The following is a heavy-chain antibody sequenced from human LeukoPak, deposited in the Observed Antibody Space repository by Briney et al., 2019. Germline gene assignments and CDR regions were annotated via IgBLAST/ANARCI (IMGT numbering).Heavy chain of an antibody. Sequence: SETLSLTCAVYGGSFSGYDWSWIRQPPGKGLEWIEYIYYSGSTNYNPSLKSRVTISVDTSKNQFSLKLSSVTAADTAVYYCARDRVTMVRGARRGLGWFDPWGQGTLVTVSS. D-gene: IGHD3-10*01. CDR3: ARDRVTMVRGARRGLGWFDP. J-gene: IGHJ5*02. CDR2: IYYSGST. CDR1: GGSFSGYD. V-gene: IGHV4-59*01.